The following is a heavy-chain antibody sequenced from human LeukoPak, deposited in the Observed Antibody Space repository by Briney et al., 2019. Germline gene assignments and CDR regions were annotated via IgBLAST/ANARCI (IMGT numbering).Heavy chain of an antibody. CDR3: ARWGYSSGWYLFDY. CDR2: IYYSGST. D-gene: IGHD6-19*01. CDR1: GGSISSGGYY. J-gene: IGHJ4*02. V-gene: IGHV4-31*03. Sequence: SETLSLTCTISGGSISSGGYYWSWIRQHPGKGLEWIGYIYYSGSTYYNPSLKSRVTISVDTSKNQFSLKLSSVTAADTAVYYCARWGYSSGWYLFDYWGQGTLVTVSS.